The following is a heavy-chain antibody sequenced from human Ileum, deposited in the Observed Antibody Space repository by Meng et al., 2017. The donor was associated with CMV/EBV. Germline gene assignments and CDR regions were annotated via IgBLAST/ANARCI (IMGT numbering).Heavy chain of an antibody. J-gene: IGHJ4*02. CDR1: GGSISSSHCY. D-gene: IGHD1-26*01. Sequence: SETLSPTCTVSGGSISSSHCYWGWIRQPPGKGLGWIGSIYYSGSTSYNPSLKSRVTISVDTSKNQLSLKLNSVTAADTAVYYCARYGTREWEPLDCWGQGTLVTVSS. V-gene: IGHV4-39*01. CDR2: IYYSGST. CDR3: ARYGTREWEPLDC.